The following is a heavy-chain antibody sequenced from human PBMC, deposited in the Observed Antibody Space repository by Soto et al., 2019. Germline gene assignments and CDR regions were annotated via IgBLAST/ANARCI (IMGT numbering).Heavy chain of an antibody. D-gene: IGHD6-19*01. CDR2: IYYSGST. J-gene: IGHJ4*02. Sequence: SETLSLTCTVSGGSISSYYWSWIRQPPGKGLEWIGYIYYSGSTNYNPSLKSRVTISVDTSKNQFSLKLSSVTAADTAVYYCASSIAVASTYHYWGQGTLVTVSS. CDR1: GGSISSYY. CDR3: ASSIAVASTYHY. V-gene: IGHV4-59*01.